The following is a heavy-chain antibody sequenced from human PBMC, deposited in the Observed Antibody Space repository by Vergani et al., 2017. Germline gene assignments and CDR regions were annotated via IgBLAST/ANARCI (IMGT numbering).Heavy chain of an antibody. V-gene: IGHV3-23*01. J-gene: IGHJ6*02. CDR1: GFTFSSYA. Sequence: EVQLLESGGGLVQPGGSLRLSCAASGFTFSSYAMSWVRQAPGKGLEWVSAISGSGGSTYYADSVKGRFTISRDNSKNTLYLQMNSLRAEDTAVYYCAKVGIEYCSSTSCSHYYYYGMDVGGQGTTVTVSS. CDR2: ISGSGGST. D-gene: IGHD2-2*01. CDR3: AKVGIEYCSSTSCSHYYYYGMDV.